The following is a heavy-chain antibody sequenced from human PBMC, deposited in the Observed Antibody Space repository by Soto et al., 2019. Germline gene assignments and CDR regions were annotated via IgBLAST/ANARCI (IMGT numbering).Heavy chain of an antibody. Sequence: EVQLLDSGGGLVQPGGSLRLSCAASGSTLSNYAMTWVRQGPGKGLEWVSGISGSGGRSYYADSVKGRFTISRDNSKSTLYLQMNSLRAEDTAVYYCAKAYFVWSSEQPYYFDYWGQGTLVTVSS. V-gene: IGHV3-23*01. CDR1: GSTLSNYA. CDR3: AKAYFVWSSEQPYYFDY. J-gene: IGHJ4*02. CDR2: ISGSGGRS. D-gene: IGHD3-16*01.